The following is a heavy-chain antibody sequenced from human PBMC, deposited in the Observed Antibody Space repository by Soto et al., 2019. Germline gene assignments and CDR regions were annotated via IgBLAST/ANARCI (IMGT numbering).Heavy chain of an antibody. CDR2: ISGSGGST. Sequence: GGSLRLSCPASGFTFSSYAMSWVRQAPGKGLEWVSAISGSGGSTYYADSMKGRFTISRDNSKNTLYLQMNSLRAEETAVYYCAKSERGQQLVHFDYWGQGTLVTVSS. J-gene: IGHJ4*02. D-gene: IGHD6-13*01. CDR3: AKSERGQQLVHFDY. CDR1: GFTFSSYA. V-gene: IGHV3-23*01.